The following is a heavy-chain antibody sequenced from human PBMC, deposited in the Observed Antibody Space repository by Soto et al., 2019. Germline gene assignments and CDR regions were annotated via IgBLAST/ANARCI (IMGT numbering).Heavy chain of an antibody. D-gene: IGHD6-19*01. J-gene: IGHJ2*01. Sequence: ASVKVSCKASGYTFTSYYMHWVRQAPGQGLEWMGIINPSGGSTSYAQKFQGRVTMTRDTSTSTVYMELSSLRSEDTAVYYCARGRAVAARRNWYFDLWGRGTLVTVSS. CDR3: ARGRAVAARRNWYFDL. V-gene: IGHV1-46*01. CDR2: INPSGGST. CDR1: GYTFTSYY.